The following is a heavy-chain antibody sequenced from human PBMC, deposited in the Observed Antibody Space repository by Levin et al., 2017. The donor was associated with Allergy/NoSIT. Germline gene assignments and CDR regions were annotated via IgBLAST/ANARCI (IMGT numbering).Heavy chain of an antibody. J-gene: IGHJ4*02. Sequence: GGSLRLSCAASGFTFSSYAMSWVRQAPGKGLEWVSAISGSGGSTYYADSVKGRFTISRDNSKNTLYLQMNSLRAEDTAVYYCAKDRSRYCSSTSCYWVYWGQGTLVTVSS. D-gene: IGHD2-2*01. V-gene: IGHV3-23*01. CDR3: AKDRSRYCSSTSCYWVY. CDR1: GFTFSSYA. CDR2: ISGSGGST.